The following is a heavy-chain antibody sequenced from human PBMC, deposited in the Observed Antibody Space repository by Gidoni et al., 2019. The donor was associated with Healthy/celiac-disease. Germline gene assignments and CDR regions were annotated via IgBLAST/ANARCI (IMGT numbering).Heavy chain of an antibody. CDR2: ISYDGSNK. Sequence: QVQLLASGGGVVQPGRSLRLSCAASGFTFRSSGMHWVRQAPVKGLGWVAVISYDGSNKYYADSGKGRFTISRDNSKNTLYLQMNSLRAEDTAVYYCAKERRGKGYYYYYGMDVWGQGTTVTVSS. J-gene: IGHJ6*02. D-gene: IGHD3-16*01. CDR1: GFTFRSSG. V-gene: IGHV3-30*18. CDR3: AKERRGKGYYYYYGMDV.